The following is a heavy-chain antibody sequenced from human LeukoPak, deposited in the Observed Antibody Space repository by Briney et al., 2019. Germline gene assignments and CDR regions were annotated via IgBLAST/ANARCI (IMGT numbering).Heavy chain of an antibody. V-gene: IGHV4-59*12. CDR3: ARGSYDFWSGYYSVYYFDY. J-gene: IGHJ4*02. D-gene: IGHD3-3*01. CDR2: IYYSGST. Sequence: PSETLSLTCTVSGGSISSYNWSWIRQPPGKGLEWIGYIYYSGSTNYNPSLKSRVTISVDTSKNQFSLKLSSVTAADTAVYYCARGSYDFWSGYYSVYYFDYWGQGTLVTVSS. CDR1: GGSISSYN.